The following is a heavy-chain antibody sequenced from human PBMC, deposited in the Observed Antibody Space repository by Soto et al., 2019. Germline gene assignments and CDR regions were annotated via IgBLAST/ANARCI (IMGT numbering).Heavy chain of an antibody. CDR3: AKCMQAYWNYDAHHI. CDR1: GGTFSSYA. J-gene: IGHJ3*02. V-gene: IGHV1-69*13. Sequence: SVKVSCKASGGTFSSYAISWVRQAPGQGLEWMGGIIPIFGTANYAQRFQGRVTITADESTSTAYMELSSLRAEDTALYYCAKCMQAYWNYDAHHIWGQGTMVTVSS. CDR2: IIPIFGTA. D-gene: IGHD1-7*01.